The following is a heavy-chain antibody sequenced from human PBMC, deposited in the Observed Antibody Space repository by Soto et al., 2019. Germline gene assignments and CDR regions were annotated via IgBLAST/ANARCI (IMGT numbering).Heavy chain of an antibody. J-gene: IGHJ4*02. CDR3: ARGSKGGLGRPLDY. Sequence: QVQLQQWGAGLLKPSETLSLTCAVYGGSFSGYYWSWIRQPPGKGLEWIWEINHSGSTNYNPSLKSRVTISVDTSKNQFSLKLSSVTAADTAVYYCARGSKGGLGRPLDYWGQGTLVTVSS. CDR1: GGSFSGYY. D-gene: IGHD2-15*01. V-gene: IGHV4-34*01. CDR2: INHSGST.